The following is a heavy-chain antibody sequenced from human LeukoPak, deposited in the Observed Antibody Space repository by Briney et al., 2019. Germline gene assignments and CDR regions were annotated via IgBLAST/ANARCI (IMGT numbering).Heavy chain of an antibody. D-gene: IGHD4-17*01. CDR2: INHSGST. J-gene: IGHJ4*02. Sequence: SETLPLTCAVYGGSFSGYSWSWIRQPPGKGLEWIGEINHSGSTYYNPSLKSRVTISVDMSKNQFSLKLTSVTAADTAVYYCARAHYRDYGGSDYWGQGTLVTVSS. V-gene: IGHV4-34*01. CDR1: GGSFSGYS. CDR3: ARAHYRDYGGSDY.